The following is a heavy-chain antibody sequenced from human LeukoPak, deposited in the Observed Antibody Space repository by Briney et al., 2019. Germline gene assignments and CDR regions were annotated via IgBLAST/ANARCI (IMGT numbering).Heavy chain of an antibody. Sequence: GGSLRLSCAPSGFTFDDYGMNWVRHAPGKGLEWVSNINWNGNNVDYAHSVTGRFTISRDKAKNSLHLQMNSLRAEDTALYYCARVRKQYYYDDSHHRDASDIWGRGTMVIVSS. CDR2: INWNGNNV. CDR3: ARVRKQYYYDDSHHRDASDI. D-gene: IGHD3-22*01. CDR1: GFTFDDYG. V-gene: IGHV3-20*04. J-gene: IGHJ3*02.